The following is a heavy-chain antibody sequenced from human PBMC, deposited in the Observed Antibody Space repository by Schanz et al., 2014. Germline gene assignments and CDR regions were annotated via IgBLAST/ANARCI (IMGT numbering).Heavy chain of an antibody. CDR3: AKVDRTRYYAMDV. V-gene: IGHV1-69*09. D-gene: IGHD3-9*01. J-gene: IGHJ6*02. CDR1: GGTFSSST. CDR2: IIPILDKT. Sequence: QVQLVQSGAEVKQPGASVKVSCKASGGTFSSSTLTWVRQAPGQGLEWMGRIIPILDKTNYAQKFQGRVTMTADKSTSTVYMEVSGLRSEDTAVYYCAKVDRTRYYAMDVWGQGTTVTDSS.